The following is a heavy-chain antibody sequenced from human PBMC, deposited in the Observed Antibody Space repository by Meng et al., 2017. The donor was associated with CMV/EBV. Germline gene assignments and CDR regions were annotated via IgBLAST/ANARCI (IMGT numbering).Heavy chain of an antibody. CDR3: ARDYKFMITSVDY. V-gene: IGHV3-30*04. Sequence: GGSLRLSCAASGFTFSSYAMHWVRQAPGKGLEWVAVISYDGSNKYYADSVKGRFTISRDNSKNTLYLQMNSLRAEDTAVYYCARDYKFMITSVDYWGQGTLVPSPQ. CDR2: ISYDGSNK. J-gene: IGHJ4*02. CDR1: GFTFSSYA. D-gene: IGHD3-16*01.